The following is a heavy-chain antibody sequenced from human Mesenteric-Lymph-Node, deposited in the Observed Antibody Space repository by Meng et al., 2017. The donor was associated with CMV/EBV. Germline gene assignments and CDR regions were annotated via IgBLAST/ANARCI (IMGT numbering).Heavy chain of an antibody. J-gene: IGHJ3*02. CDR2: INPNSGGT. CDR3: AKEALTGAAFDI. D-gene: IGHD7-27*01. Sequence: ASVKVSCKASGYTFTGYYMHWVRQAPGQGLEWMGWINPNSGGTNYAQKFQGRVTMTRDTSISTAYMELNRLRSDDSAVYYCAKEALTGAAFDIWGQGTMVTVSS. CDR1: GYTFTGYY. V-gene: IGHV1-2*02.